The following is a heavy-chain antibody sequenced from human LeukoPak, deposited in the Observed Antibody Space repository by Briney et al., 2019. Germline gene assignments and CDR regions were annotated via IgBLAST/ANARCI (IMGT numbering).Heavy chain of an antibody. CDR1: GGTFTSYA. D-gene: IGHD1-26*01. J-gene: IGHJ5*02. V-gene: IGHV1-69*15. CDR2: IIPISGTT. CDR3: ARKLRLGGNWFDP. Sequence: SVKVSCKTSGGTFTSYAITWVRQAPGQGLEWMGKIIPISGTTNYGQKFQGRVTFTADESTSTAYMELSSLRSEDTALYYCARKLRLGGNWFDPWGQGTLVTVSS.